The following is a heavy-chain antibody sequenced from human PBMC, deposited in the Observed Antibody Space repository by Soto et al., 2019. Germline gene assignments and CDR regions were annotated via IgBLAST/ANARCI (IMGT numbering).Heavy chain of an antibody. CDR2: IQYNGYS. V-gene: IGHV4-59*08. J-gene: IGHJ6*02. CDR3: ARHGFGSPNGLVDV. CDR1: GGSITNYY. Sequence: QVQLQESGPGLVKPSETLSLTCTVSGGSITNYYCSWFRQPPGKGLEWIGYIQYNGYSAYNLSLKRRLPPSKETSKTTFSPVLESVTAKNRDVYFCARHGFGSPNGLVDVWGQGTTVIVSS. D-gene: IGHD3-10*01.